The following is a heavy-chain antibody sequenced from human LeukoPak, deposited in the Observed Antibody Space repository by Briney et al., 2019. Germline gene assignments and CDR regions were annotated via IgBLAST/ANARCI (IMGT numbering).Heavy chain of an antibody. CDR2: ISGSGGST. CDR1: GFTFSSYD. J-gene: IGHJ6*04. V-gene: IGHV3-23*01. Sequence: GGTLRLSCAASGFTFSSYDMSWVRQAPGKGLEWVSAISGSGGSTYYADSVKGRFITCRDNTKKALYLQMSSLRAEDTAVYYCARPRDALIVVVTAMDVWGKGTTVTVSS. CDR3: ARPRDALIVVVTAMDV. D-gene: IGHD2-21*02.